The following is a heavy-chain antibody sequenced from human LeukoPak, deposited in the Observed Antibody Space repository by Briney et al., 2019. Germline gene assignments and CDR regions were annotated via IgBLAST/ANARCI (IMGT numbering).Heavy chain of an antibody. J-gene: IGHJ4*02. D-gene: IGHD6-13*01. Sequence: SETLSLTCAVYGGSFSGYYWSWIRQPPGKGLEWIGEINHSGSTNYNPSLKSRVTISVDTSKNQFSLKLSSVTAADTAVYYCAREGQQLRFDYWGQGTLVTVSP. CDR1: GGSFSGYY. V-gene: IGHV4-34*01. CDR2: INHSGST. CDR3: AREGQQLRFDY.